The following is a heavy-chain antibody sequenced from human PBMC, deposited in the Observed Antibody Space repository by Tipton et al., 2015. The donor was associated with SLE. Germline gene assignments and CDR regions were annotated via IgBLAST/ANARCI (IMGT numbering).Heavy chain of an antibody. D-gene: IGHD3-16*01. V-gene: IGHV3-30-3*01. CDR2: ISHDGSNK. Sequence: SLRLSCAASGFTFSSYAMHWVRQAPGKGLEWVAVISHDGSNKYYADSVKGRFTISRDNSKNTLYLQMNSLRAEDTAVYYCAKDVGGREVFDYWGQGTLVTVSS. J-gene: IGHJ4*02. CDR3: AKDVGGREVFDY. CDR1: GFTFSSYA.